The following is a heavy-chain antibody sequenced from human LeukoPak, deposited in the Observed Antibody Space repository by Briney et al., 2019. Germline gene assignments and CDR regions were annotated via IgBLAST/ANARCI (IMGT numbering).Heavy chain of an antibody. CDR1: GFTFSDYW. V-gene: IGHV3-7*01. CDR2: INTDGSTT. J-gene: IGHJ4*02. Sequence: GGSLRLSCAASGFTFSDYWIDWVRQAPGQGLEWVANINTDGSTTNYVESVRGRFTISRDNTRNSLSLQMNNLRDEDTAVYYCARNRGGQQFDCWGQGTLLTVCS. CDR3: ARNRGGQQFDC. D-gene: IGHD3-10*01.